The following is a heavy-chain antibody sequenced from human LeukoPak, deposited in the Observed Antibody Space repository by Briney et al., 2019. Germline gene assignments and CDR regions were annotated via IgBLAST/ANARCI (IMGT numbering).Heavy chain of an antibody. CDR3: VRDGEGGLDYFDY. V-gene: IGHV6-1*01. J-gene: IGHJ4*02. D-gene: IGHD3-16*01. CDR1: GDSVSSNSAA. CDR2: TYYRSKWFY. Sequence: SQTLSLTCAISGDSVSSNSAAWNWIRHSPSGGLEWLGRTYYRSKWFYDYVLFVKSRITINPDTSKNQFSLQLKSVTPEDTAVYYCVRDGEGGLDYFDYWGRGTLVTVSS.